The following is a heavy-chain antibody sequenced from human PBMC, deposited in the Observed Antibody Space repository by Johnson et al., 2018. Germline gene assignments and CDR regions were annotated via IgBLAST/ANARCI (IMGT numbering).Heavy chain of an antibody. CDR2: INHSGST. Sequence: QVQLQQWGAGLLKPSETLSLTCAVYGGSFSGYYWSWIRQPPGKGLEWIGEINHSGSTNYNPSLKSRVPISVDTSKNQFSLKRSSVPAADTAVYFWARGSPGRRSRPNLTMIVARRAFDIWGQGTMVTVSS. J-gene: IGHJ3*02. V-gene: IGHV4-34*01. CDR3: ARGSPGRRSRPNLTMIVARRAFDI. CDR1: GGSFSGYY. D-gene: IGHD3-22*01.